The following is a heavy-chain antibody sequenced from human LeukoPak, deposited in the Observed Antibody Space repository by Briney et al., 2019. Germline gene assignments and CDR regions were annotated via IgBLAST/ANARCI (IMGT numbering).Heavy chain of an antibody. Sequence: ASVKVSCKASGYTFTGYYMHWVRLAPGQGLEWMGWINPNSGGTNYAQKFQGRVTMTRDTSISTAYMELSRLRSDDTAVYYCARGGGRGYSGYVVVYWGQGTLVTVSS. V-gene: IGHV1-2*02. CDR1: GYTFTGYY. D-gene: IGHD5-12*01. CDR2: INPNSGGT. CDR3: ARGGGRGYSGYVVVY. J-gene: IGHJ4*02.